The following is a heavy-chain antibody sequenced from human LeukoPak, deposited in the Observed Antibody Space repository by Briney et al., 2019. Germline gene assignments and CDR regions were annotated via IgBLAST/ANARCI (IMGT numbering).Heavy chain of an antibody. Sequence: SETLSLTCAVYGGSFSGYYWSWIRQPPGKGLEWIGEINHSGSTNYNPSLKSRVTISVDTSKNQFSLKLSSVTVADTAVYYCARSERGYGYGSGAFDIWGQGTMVTVSS. CDR2: INHSGST. V-gene: IGHV4-34*01. D-gene: IGHD5-18*01. J-gene: IGHJ3*02. CDR1: GGSFSGYY. CDR3: ARSERGYGYGSGAFDI.